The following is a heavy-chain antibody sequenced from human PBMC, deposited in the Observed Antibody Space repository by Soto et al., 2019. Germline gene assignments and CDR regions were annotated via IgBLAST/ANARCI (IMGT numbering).Heavy chain of an antibody. CDR2: IYYSGST. D-gene: IGHD4-17*01. J-gene: IGHJ3*02. Sequence: SETLSLTCTVSGGSISSSSYYWGWIRQPPGKGLEWIGSIYYSGSTYYNPSLKSRVTISVDTSKNQFSLKLSSVTAADTAVYYCANRDGDYDLVAFDIWGQGTMVTVSS. V-gene: IGHV4-39*01. CDR3: ANRDGDYDLVAFDI. CDR1: GGSISSSSYY.